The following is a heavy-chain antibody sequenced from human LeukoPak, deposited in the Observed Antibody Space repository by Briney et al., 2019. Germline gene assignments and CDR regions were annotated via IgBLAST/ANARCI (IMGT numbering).Heavy chain of an antibody. CDR2: IYYSGST. Sequence: PSETLSLTCTVSGGSISSSSYYWGWIRQPPGKGLEWIGSIYYSGSTYYNPSLKSRVTISVDTSKNQFSLKLSSVTAADTAVYYCARAEEAFDIWGQGTMVTVSS. CDR3: ARAEEAFDI. J-gene: IGHJ3*02. CDR1: GGSISSSSYY. V-gene: IGHV4-39*07.